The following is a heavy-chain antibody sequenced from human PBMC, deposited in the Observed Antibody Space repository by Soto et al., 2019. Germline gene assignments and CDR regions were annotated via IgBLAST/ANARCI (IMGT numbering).Heavy chain of an antibody. CDR2: INPDNGNT. V-gene: IGHV1-3*01. CDR3: ARGIATGQLDP. D-gene: IGHD2-15*01. CDR1: GYTFTRYT. Sequence: QVQLVQSGAEVKKPGASVKISCKASGYTFTRYTRNWGRQAPGQRLEWMGWINPDNGNTKSSQKFQDRVIITRDTSASTAYMDLSSLRSEDTAVYYCARGIATGQLDPWGQGTLVTVSS. J-gene: IGHJ5*02.